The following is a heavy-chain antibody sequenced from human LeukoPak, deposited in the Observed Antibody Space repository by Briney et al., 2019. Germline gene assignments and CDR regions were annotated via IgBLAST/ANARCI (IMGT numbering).Heavy chain of an antibody. CDR3: ARDLGDILTGYYRIDY. CDR2: ISAYNGNT. CDR1: VYTFTSYG. Sequence: ASVKVSCKASVYTFTSYGISWVRQAPGQGLEWMAWISAYNGNTNYAQKHQGRVTMTTDTSTSTAYMELRSLRSDDTGVYYCARDLGDILTGYYRIDYWGQGTLVTVSS. D-gene: IGHD3-9*01. J-gene: IGHJ4*02. V-gene: IGHV1-18*01.